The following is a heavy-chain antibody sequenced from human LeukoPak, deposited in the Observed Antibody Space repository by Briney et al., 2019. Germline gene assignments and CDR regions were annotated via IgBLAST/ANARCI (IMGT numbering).Heavy chain of an antibody. CDR1: GGSISSSSYY. V-gene: IGHV4-39*01. D-gene: IGHD5-24*01. CDR3: ARHDGYKISDY. Sequence: SDTLSLTCTVSGGSISSSSYYWGWVRQPPGNGLGWIGSIYYSGSTYYNPSLKSRVTISVDTSKDQFSLKLSSVTAADTAVYYCARHDGYKISDYWGQGTLVTVSS. CDR2: IYYSGST. J-gene: IGHJ4*02.